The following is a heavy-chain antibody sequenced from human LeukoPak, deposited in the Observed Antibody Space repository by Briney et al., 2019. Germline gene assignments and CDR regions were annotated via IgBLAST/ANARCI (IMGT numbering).Heavy chain of an antibody. CDR3: AKDLGGLITPFDY. CDR2: ISYDGSNK. J-gene: IGHJ4*02. D-gene: IGHD2-15*01. Sequence: PGGSLRLSCAASGFTFSSYGMHWVRQAPGKGLEWVAVISYDGSNKYYADSVKGRFTISRDNSKNTLYLQMNSLRAEDTAVYYCAKDLGGLITPFDYWGQGALVTVSS. V-gene: IGHV3-30*18. CDR1: GFTFSSYG.